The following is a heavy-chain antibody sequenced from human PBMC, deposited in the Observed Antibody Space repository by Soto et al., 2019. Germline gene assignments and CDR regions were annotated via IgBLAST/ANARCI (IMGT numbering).Heavy chain of an antibody. V-gene: IGHV3-74*01. CDR3: ARAGPTGVVATIYAFDI. J-gene: IGHJ3*02. CDR2: INSDGSST. CDR1: GFTFSSYW. Sequence: PGGSLRLSCAASGFTFSSYWMHWVRQAPGKGLVWVSRINSDGSSTSYADSVKGRLTISRVNAKNTLYLQMNSLRAEDTAVYYCARAGPTGVVATIYAFDIWGQGTMVTVSS. D-gene: IGHD5-12*01.